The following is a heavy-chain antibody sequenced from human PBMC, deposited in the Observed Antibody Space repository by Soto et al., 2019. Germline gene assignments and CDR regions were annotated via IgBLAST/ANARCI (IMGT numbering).Heavy chain of an antibody. V-gene: IGHV3-74*01. CDR3: SRTPKSYCSSTSCQSPKNYGMDV. D-gene: IGHD2-2*01. Sequence: GSLRLSCAASGFTFSSYWMHWVRQAPGKGLVWVSRINSDGSSTNDADSVKGRFTISRDNAKNMLYLQMNSLRAEDTAVYYCSRTPKSYCSSTSCQSPKNYGMDVWGQGTTVTVSS. CDR2: INSDGSST. J-gene: IGHJ6*02. CDR1: GFTFSSYW.